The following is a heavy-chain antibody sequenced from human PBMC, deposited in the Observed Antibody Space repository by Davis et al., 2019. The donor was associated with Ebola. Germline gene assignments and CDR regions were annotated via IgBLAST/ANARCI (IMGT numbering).Heavy chain of an antibody. CDR1: GGSISRGEFY. CDR2: ISYSGTT. J-gene: IGHJ5*02. Sequence: SETLSLTCTVSGGSISRGEFYWTWIRQPPGKGLEWIGYISYSGTTYYNPSLKRRVVISLDTSQKQFSLRINSVTATDKAADYCARAKVDPHSAYGVGTWFGPWGQGTLVTVSS. CDR3: ARAKVDPHSAYGVGTWFGP. D-gene: IGHD4/OR15-4a*01. V-gene: IGHV4-30-4*01.